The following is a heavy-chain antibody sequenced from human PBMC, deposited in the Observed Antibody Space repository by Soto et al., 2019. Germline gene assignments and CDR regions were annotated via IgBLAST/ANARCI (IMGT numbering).Heavy chain of an antibody. V-gene: IGHV1-69*08. J-gene: IGHJ3*02. CDR3: ARDQDGVGRDDFHI. Sequence: QVQLVQSGAEVKKPGSSVKVSCKASGGTFSSYTISWVRQAPGQGLEWMGRIIPILGIANYAKKFQGRVTITADKSTSTAYMELSSLRSEDTAVYYCARDQDGVGRDDFHIWGQGTMVTV. D-gene: IGHD1-26*01. CDR2: IIPILGIA. CDR1: GGTFSSYT.